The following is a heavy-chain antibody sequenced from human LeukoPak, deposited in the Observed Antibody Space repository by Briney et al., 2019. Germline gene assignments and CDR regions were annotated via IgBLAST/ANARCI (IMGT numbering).Heavy chain of an antibody. CDR1: GFTFSSYS. Sequence: KAGGSLRLSCAASGFTFSSYSMNWVRQAPGKGLEWVSSISSSSSYIYYADSVKGRFTISRDNAKNSLYLQMNSLRAEDTAVYYCASLSGSYSWDAFDIWGQGTMVTVSS. D-gene: IGHD1-26*01. CDR3: ASLSGSYSWDAFDI. V-gene: IGHV3-21*01. CDR2: ISSSSSYI. J-gene: IGHJ3*02.